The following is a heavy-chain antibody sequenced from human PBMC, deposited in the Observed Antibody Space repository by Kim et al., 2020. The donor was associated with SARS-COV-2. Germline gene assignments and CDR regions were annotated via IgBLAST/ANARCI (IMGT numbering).Heavy chain of an antibody. CDR2: INHSGST. CDR1: GGSFSGYY. Sequence: SETLSLTCAVYGGSFSGYYWSWIRQPPGKGLEWIGEINHSGSTNYNPSLKSRVTISVDTSKNQFSLKLSSVTAADTAVYYCARYSYGSDLDYWGQGTRVT. J-gene: IGHJ4*02. D-gene: IGHD5-18*01. V-gene: IGHV4-34*01. CDR3: ARYSYGSDLDY.